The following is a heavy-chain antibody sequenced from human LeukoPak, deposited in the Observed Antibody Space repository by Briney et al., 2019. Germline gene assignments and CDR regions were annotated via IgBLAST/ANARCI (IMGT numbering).Heavy chain of an antibody. CDR3: TTKLIRGNSGDDYDD. Sequence: GGSLRLSCAVSGVTFRSYGMHWVRQAPGKGLEWVALISSDGNDKLYGDSVRGRFTISRDDSKSTLYLQMNSLRAEDTAVYCCTTKLIRGNSGDDYDDWGQGNLVTVSS. CDR2: ISSDGNDK. J-gene: IGHJ4*02. CDR1: GVTFRSYG. D-gene: IGHD5-12*01. V-gene: IGHV3-30*03.